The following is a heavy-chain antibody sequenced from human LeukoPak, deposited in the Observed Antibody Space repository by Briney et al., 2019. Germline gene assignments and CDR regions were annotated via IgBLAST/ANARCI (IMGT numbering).Heavy chain of an antibody. D-gene: IGHD6-13*01. CDR2: INHSGST. CDR1: GGSFSGYY. J-gene: IGHJ4*02. CDR3: ASPFGSSWTTIDY. V-gene: IGHV4-34*01. Sequence: SETLSLTCAVYGGSFSGYYWSWIRQPPGKGLEWIGEINHSGSTNYNPSLKSRVTISVDTSKNQFSLKLSSVTAADTAVYYCASPFGSSWTTIDYWGQGTLVTVSS.